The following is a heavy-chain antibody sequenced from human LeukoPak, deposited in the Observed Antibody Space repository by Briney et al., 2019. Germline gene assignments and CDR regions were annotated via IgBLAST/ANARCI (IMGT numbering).Heavy chain of an antibody. Sequence: GGSLRLSCAASGFTFSSYSMNWVRQAPGKGLEWVSSISSSSSYIYYADSVKGRFTISRDNSKNTLYLQMNSLRAEDTAVYYCAKGTYYDFWSGHLISYWGQGTLVTVSS. V-gene: IGHV3-21*04. CDR3: AKGTYYDFWSGHLISY. CDR2: ISSSSSYI. D-gene: IGHD3-3*01. J-gene: IGHJ4*02. CDR1: GFTFSSYS.